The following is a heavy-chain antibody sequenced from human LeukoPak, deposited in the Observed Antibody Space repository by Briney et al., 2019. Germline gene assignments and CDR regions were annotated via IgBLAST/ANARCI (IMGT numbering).Heavy chain of an antibody. V-gene: IGHV4-4*07. J-gene: IGHJ5*02. CDR3: ARDWYYYDSSGYYWFDP. CDR1: GGSISSYY. D-gene: IGHD3-22*01. CDR2: VYTSGST. Sequence: SETLSLTCTVSGGSISSYYWSWMRQPAGKGLEWIGRVYTSGSTNYNPSLKSRVPMSVDTSKNKFSLKLSSVTAADTAVYYCARDWYYYDSSGYYWFDPWGQGTLVTVSS.